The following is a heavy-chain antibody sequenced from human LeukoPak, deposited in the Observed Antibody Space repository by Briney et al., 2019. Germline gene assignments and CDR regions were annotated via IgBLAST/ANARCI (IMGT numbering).Heavy chain of an antibody. J-gene: IGHJ4*02. CDR1: GYTFTGYY. Sequence: SVKVSCKASGYTFTGYYMHWVRQAPGQGLEWMGGIIPIFGTANYAQKFQGRVTITADESTSTAYMELSSLRSEDTAVYYCARGTTVLRYFDWLGRKQSRAKKYYFDYWGQGTLVTVSS. D-gene: IGHD3-9*01. V-gene: IGHV1-69*13. CDR2: IIPIFGTA. CDR3: ARGTTVLRYFDWLGRKQSRAKKYYFDY.